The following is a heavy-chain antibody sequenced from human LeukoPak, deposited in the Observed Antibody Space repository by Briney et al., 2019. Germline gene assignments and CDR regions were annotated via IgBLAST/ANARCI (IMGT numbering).Heavy chain of an antibody. Sequence: GGSLRLSCAASGFTFSSYAMSWVRQAPGKGLEWVSAISGSGGNTDCADSVKGRFTISRDNSKNTLYLQMISLRAEDTAVYYCARDWYCSSSICYTDRNWFDPWGQGTLVTVSS. CDR3: ARDWYCSSSICYTDRNWFDP. D-gene: IGHD2-2*02. V-gene: IGHV3-23*01. CDR2: ISGSGGNT. J-gene: IGHJ5*02. CDR1: GFTFSSYA.